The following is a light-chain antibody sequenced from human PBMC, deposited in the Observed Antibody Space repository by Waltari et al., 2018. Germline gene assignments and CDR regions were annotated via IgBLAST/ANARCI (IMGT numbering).Light chain of an antibody. CDR2: WAS. J-gene: IGKJ1*01. V-gene: IGKV4-1*01. Sequence: DIVMTQSPDSLAVALGERATINCKSSQSVLYSSNSRNYLAWFPQKPGQPPKLVIYWASPRESGVPDRFSGSGSGTDFTLTISSLQAEDVAIYYCQQYYSAPRTFGQGTKVEIK. CDR1: QSVLYSSNSRNY. CDR3: QQYYSAPRT.